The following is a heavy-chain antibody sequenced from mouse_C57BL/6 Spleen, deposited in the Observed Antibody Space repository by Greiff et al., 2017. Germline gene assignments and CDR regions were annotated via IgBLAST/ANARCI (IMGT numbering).Heavy chain of an antibody. V-gene: IGHV1-52*01. D-gene: IGHD1-1*01. CDR1: GYTFTSYW. J-gene: IGHJ3*01. Sequence: QVQLQQPGAELVRPGSSVKLSCKASGYTFTSYWMHWVKQRPIQGLEWIGNIDPSDSETHYNQKFKDKATLTVDKSSSTAYMQLSSLTSEDSAVYYCARGAYYGSSSWFAYWGQGTLVTVSA. CDR3: ARGAYYGSSSWFAY. CDR2: IDPSDSET.